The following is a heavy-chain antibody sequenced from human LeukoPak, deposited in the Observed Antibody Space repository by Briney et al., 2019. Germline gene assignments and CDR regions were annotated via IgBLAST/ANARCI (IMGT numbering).Heavy chain of an antibody. D-gene: IGHD3-3*01. CDR1: GGSISSYY. V-gene: IGHV4-59*08. J-gene: IGHJ4*01. CDR2: IYYSGST. Sequence: PSETLSLTCTVSGGSISSYYWSWIRQPPGKRLEWIGYIYYSGSTNYNPSLKSRVTISVDTSKNQFSLKLSSVTAADTAVYYCASYDFWSDLDYWGHGSLVSVSS. CDR3: ASYDFWSDLDY.